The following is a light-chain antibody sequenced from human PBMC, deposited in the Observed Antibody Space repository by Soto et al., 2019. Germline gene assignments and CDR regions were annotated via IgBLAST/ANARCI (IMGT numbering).Light chain of an antibody. CDR3: QPYGSSLFT. CDR1: QSVSIS. CDR2: AAS. V-gene: IGKV1-5*01. J-gene: IGKJ3*01. Sequence: DIQMTQSPSTLSASVGDRVTITCRASQSVSISLAWYQQKPGKAPKVLIYAASSLESGVPSRFSGNGSETEFTLTINSLQPDDFSVSYCQPYGSSLFTFGPGTKVDIK.